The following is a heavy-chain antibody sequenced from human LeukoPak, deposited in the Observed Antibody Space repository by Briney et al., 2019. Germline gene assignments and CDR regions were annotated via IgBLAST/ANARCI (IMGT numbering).Heavy chain of an antibody. CDR1: GYTFTSYG. D-gene: IGHD3-3*01. V-gene: IGHV1-18*01. Sequence: RASVKVSCKASGYTFTSYGISWVRQAPGQGLEWMGWISAYNGNTNYAQKLQGRVTMTTDTSTSTAYMELRSLRSDDTAVYYCARIYDFWSGYYINTMGDYWGQGTLVTVSS. J-gene: IGHJ4*02. CDR3: ARIYDFWSGYYINTMGDY. CDR2: ISAYNGNT.